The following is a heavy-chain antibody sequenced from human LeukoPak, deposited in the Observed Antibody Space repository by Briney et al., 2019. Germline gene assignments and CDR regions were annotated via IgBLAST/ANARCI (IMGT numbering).Heavy chain of an antibody. CDR1: GGSISSSSYY. CDR2: IYYSGST. Sequence: PSETLSLTCTVSGGSISSSSYYWGWIRQPPGKGLEWIGSIYYSGSTYYNPSLKSRVTISVDTSKNQFSLKLSSVTAADTAVHYCARGRYNWNCDYWGQGTLVTVSS. J-gene: IGHJ4*02. D-gene: IGHD1-20*01. CDR3: ARGRYNWNCDY. V-gene: IGHV4-39*01.